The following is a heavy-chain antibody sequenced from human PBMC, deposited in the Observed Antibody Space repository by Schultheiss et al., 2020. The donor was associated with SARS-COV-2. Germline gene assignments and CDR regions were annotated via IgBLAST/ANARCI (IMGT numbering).Heavy chain of an antibody. Sequence: SETLSLTCTVSGGSISSYYWSWIRQPPGKGLEWIGYIYYSGSTNYNPSLKSRVTISVDTSKNQFSLKLSSVTAADTAVYYCARDQGGGWYGDYFDYWGQGTLVTVSS. CDR1: GGSISSYY. CDR3: ARDQGGGWYGDYFDY. D-gene: IGHD6-19*01. V-gene: IGHV4-59*12. CDR2: IYYSGST. J-gene: IGHJ4*02.